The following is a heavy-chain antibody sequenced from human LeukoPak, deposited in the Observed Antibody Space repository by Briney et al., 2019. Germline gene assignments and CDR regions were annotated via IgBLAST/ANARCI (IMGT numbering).Heavy chain of an antibody. CDR2: INPSGGST. CDR1: GYTFTSYY. V-gene: IGHV1-46*01. CDR3: ARDVRSDTAPDY. D-gene: IGHD5-18*01. Sequence: ASVKVSCKASGYTFTSYYMHWVRQAPGQGLEWMGIINPSGGSTSYAQKFQGRVTMTRDMSTSTVYMELSSLRSEDTAVYYCARDVRSDTAPDYWGQGTLVTVSS. J-gene: IGHJ4*02.